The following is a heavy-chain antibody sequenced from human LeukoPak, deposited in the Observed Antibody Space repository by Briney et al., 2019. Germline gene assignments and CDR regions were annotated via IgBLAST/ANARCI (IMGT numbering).Heavy chain of an antibody. V-gene: IGHV3-23*01. CDR1: GFIFSNYA. J-gene: IGHJ4*02. Sequence: PGGSLRLSCAASGFIFSNYAMTWVRQAPGKGLEWVSGITDSGGSTYYADSVKGRFTISRDNSNNTLYLQMNSLRAEDTATYYCEKSNTAAGTYGDYWGQGTPVTVSS. CDR3: EKSNTAAGTYGDY. CDR2: ITDSGGST. D-gene: IGHD6-13*01.